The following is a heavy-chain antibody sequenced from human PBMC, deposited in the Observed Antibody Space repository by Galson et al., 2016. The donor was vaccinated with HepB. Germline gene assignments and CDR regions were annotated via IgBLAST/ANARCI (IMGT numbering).Heavy chain of an antibody. D-gene: IGHD5-18*01. CDR2: IYYSGGT. Sequence: SETLSLTCTVSGGSIRSSSYHWGWIRQPPGKGLEWIGSIYYSGGTYYNPSLKSRVTISVDTSKNQFSLMLSSVTAADTAVYYCARQGTEGYTYGYLGENYDASEGLDGCGHGTTVAVSS. CDR3: ARQGTEGYTYGYLGENYDASEGLDG. J-gene: IGHJ6*02. V-gene: IGHV4-39*01. CDR1: GGSIRSSSYH.